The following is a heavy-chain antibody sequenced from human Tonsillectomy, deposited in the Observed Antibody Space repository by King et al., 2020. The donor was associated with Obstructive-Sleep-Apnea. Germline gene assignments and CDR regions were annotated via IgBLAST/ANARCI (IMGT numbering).Heavy chain of an antibody. CDR3: ATDIPRCSSGGSCSNRYQPTFVI. D-gene: IGHD2-15*01. V-gene: IGHV3-9*01. J-gene: IGHJ3*02. Sequence: QLVQSGGGLVQPGRSLRLSCAASGFTFDDYAMHWVRQAPGKALEWVSCIIWKSGSIGYADSVKGRCTIPRDKARNSLYLQLNSLRAEDTALYYCATDIPRCSSGGSCSNRYQPTFVIWGQGTMVTVSS. CDR1: GFTFDDYA. CDR2: IIWKSGSI.